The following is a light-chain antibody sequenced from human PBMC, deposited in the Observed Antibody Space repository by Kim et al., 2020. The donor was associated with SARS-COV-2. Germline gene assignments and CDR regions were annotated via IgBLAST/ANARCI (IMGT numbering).Light chain of an antibody. J-gene: IGLJ2*01. Sequence: SYELTQPPSVSVSPGQTPRITCSGDALPKQYAYWYQQKPGQAPVLVIYKDSERPSGIPERFSGSSSGTTVTLTISGVQAEDEADYYCQSADSSGTWVVFGGGTQLNVL. CDR3: QSADSSGTWVV. V-gene: IGLV3-25*03. CDR1: ALPKQY. CDR2: KDS.